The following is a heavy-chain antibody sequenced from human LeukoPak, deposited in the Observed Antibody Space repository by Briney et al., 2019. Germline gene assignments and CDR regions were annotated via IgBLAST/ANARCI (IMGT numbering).Heavy chain of an antibody. CDR3: ARDQGIAVAGPPGHDAFDI. D-gene: IGHD6-19*01. V-gene: IGHV1-46*01. J-gene: IGHJ3*02. CDR1: GYTFTSYY. CDR2: INPSGGST. Sequence: EASVKVSCKASGYTFTSYYMHWVRQAPGQGLEWMGIINPSGGSTSYAQKFQGRVTMTRDTSTSTVYMELSSLRSEDTAVYYCARDQGIAVAGPPGHDAFDIWGQGTMVTVSS.